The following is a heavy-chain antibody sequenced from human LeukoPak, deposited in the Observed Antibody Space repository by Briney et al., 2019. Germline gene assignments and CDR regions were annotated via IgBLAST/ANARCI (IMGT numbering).Heavy chain of an antibody. J-gene: IGHJ4*02. V-gene: IGHV3-11*01. Sequence: PGGSLRLSCAATGFSFKDYYFSWIRQAPGKGLEWVSFINVNGGAMYYADFVKGRFTISRDNAKSSLYLEMNSLRVEDTAVYYCARGPRILAAGSYYFDYWGQGSLVTVSS. CDR1: GFSFKDYY. D-gene: IGHD6-13*01. CDR3: ARGPRILAAGSYYFDY. CDR2: INVNGGAM.